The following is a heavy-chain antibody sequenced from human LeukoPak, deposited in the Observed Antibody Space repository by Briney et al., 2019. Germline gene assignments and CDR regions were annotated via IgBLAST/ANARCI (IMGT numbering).Heavy chain of an antibody. CDR1: GGSISSSSYY. Sequence: KPSETLSLTCTVSGGSISSSSYYWGWIRQPPGKGLEWIGSIYYSGSTYYNPSLKSRVTISVDTSKNQFSLKLSSVTAADTAVYYCASHTNWGSSDFDYWGQGTLVTVSS. CDR2: IYYSGST. V-gene: IGHV4-39*07. J-gene: IGHJ4*02. D-gene: IGHD7-27*01. CDR3: ASHTNWGSSDFDY.